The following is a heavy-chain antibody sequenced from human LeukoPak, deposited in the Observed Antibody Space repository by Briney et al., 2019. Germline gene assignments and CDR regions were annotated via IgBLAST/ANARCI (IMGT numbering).Heavy chain of an antibody. V-gene: IGHV4-4*02. CDR3: ARNGGNSDFDY. CDR2: IDHSGST. CDR1: GGSVSSSDW. J-gene: IGHJ4*02. Sequence: ASETLSLTCAVSGGSVSSSDWWTWVRQPPGKGLEWIGEIDHSGSTNYNPSLKSRVTISEDKSKKQFSLKLSSVTAADTAVYYCARNGGNSDFDYWGQGTLVTVSS. D-gene: IGHD4-23*01.